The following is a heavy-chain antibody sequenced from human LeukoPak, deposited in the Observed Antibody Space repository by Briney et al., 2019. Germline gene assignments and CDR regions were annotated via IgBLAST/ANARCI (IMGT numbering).Heavy chain of an antibody. J-gene: IGHJ5*02. CDR3: ARHRYYYDSSGYYYQP. Sequence: SETLSLTCTVSGGSISNSNYYWSWIRQPPGKGLEWIGYIYYSGSTNYNPSLKSRVTISVDTSKNQFSLRLSSVTAADTAVYYCARHRYYYDSSGYYYQPWGQGTLVTVSS. D-gene: IGHD3-22*01. CDR2: IYYSGST. V-gene: IGHV4-61*01. CDR1: GGSISNSNYY.